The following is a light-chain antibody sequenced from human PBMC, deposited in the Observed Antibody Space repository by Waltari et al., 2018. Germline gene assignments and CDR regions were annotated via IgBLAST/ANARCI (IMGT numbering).Light chain of an antibody. J-gene: IGKJ2*03. Sequence: EIVLTQSPGTLSLSPGEGATLSCRASQGVANNYVAWYRQKPGQAPSLLIYYASSRATGVPDRISGSGSGTDFTLTLSRLEPEDFAVYFCQLYDSTHGFSFGQGTKLEIK. CDR1: QGVANNY. CDR2: YAS. V-gene: IGKV3-20*01. CDR3: QLYDSTHGFS.